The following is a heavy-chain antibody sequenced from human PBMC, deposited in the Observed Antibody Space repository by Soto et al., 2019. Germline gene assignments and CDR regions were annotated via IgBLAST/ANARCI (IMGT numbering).Heavy chain of an antibody. J-gene: IGHJ4*02. Sequence: SETLSLTCTVSGGSISSVGYYWSWIRQHPGKGLECIGYIYYSGITYYNPSLKSRVTISVDTSKTQFSLKLSSVTTADTAGYYCPTTHFSKAIEYWGQGTLVNVSS. CDR3: PTTHFSKAIEY. CDR2: IYYSGIT. CDR1: GGSISSVGYY. V-gene: IGHV4-31*03.